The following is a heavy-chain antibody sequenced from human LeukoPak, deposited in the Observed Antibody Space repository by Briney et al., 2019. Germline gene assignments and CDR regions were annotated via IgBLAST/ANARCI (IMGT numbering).Heavy chain of an antibody. Sequence: SETLSPTCTVSGGSISSSSYYWGWIRQPPGKGLEWIGSIYYRESTYYNPSLKSRVTISVDTSKNQFSLKLSSVTAADTAVYYCASQDYDFWSGQHDYWGQGTLVTVSS. V-gene: IGHV4-39*01. J-gene: IGHJ4*02. CDR2: IYYREST. CDR3: ASQDYDFWSGQHDY. CDR1: GGSISSSSYY. D-gene: IGHD3-3*01.